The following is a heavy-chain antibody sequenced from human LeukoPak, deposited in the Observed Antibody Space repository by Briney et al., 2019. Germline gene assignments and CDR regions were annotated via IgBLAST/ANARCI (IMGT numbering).Heavy chain of an antibody. Sequence: GSSVKVSCKASGGTFSSYAISWVRQAPGQGLEWMGGIIPIFGTADYAQKFQGRVTITADESTSTAYMELSSLRSEDTAVYYRARVGYCSGGSCSDAFDIWGQGTMVTVSS. CDR2: IIPIFGTA. V-gene: IGHV1-69*01. CDR1: GGTFSSYA. D-gene: IGHD2-15*01. CDR3: ARVGYCSGGSCSDAFDI. J-gene: IGHJ3*02.